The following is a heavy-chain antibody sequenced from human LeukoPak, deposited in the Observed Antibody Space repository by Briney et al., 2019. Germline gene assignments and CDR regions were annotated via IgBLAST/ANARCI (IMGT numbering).Heavy chain of an antibody. CDR1: GFTFSSYS. Sequence: GGSLRLSCAASGFTFSSYSMNWVRQAPGKGLEWVSYISSSSTIYYADSVKGRFTISRDNAKNSLFLQMNSLRAEDTAVYYCARGGYNYYYYDMDVWGQGTTVIVSS. CDR2: ISSSSTI. CDR3: ARGGYNYYYYDMDV. J-gene: IGHJ6*02. V-gene: IGHV3-48*04. D-gene: IGHD6-13*01.